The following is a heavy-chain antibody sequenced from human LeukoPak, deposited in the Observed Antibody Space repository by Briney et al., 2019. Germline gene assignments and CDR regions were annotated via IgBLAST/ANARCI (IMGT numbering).Heavy chain of an antibody. CDR2: ISYDGSNK. CDR1: GFTFSSYA. J-gene: IGHJ4*02. CDR3: ARGRHYDSSGYYGY. Sequence: PGGSLRLSCAASGFTFSSYAMHWVRQAPGKGLEWVAVISYDGSNKYYADSVKGRFTISRDNSKNTLYLQMNSLRAEDTAVYYCARGRHYDSSGYYGYWGQGTLVTVSS. V-gene: IGHV3-30-3*01. D-gene: IGHD3-22*01.